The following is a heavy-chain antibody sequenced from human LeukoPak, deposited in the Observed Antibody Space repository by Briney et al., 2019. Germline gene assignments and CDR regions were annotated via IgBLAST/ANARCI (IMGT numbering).Heavy chain of an antibody. CDR2: FDPEDGET. V-gene: IGHV1-24*01. CDR3: ATDPTRITNSRILLGYFDWFKV. J-gene: IGHJ4*02. CDR1: GYTLTELS. D-gene: IGHD3-9*01. Sequence: ASVKVSCKVSGYTLTELSMHWVRQAPGKGLEWMGGFDPEDGETIYAQKFQGRVTMTEDTSTDTAYMELSSLRSEDTAVYYCATDPTRITNSRILLGYFDWFKVWGQGTLVTVPS.